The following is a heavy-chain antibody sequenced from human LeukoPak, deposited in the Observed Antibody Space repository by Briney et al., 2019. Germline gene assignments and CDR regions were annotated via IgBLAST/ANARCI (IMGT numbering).Heavy chain of an antibody. CDR1: GYTFTGYY. CDR2: INPNSGGT. Sequence: ASVKVSCKASGYTFTGYYMHWVRQAPGQGLEWMGWINPNSGGTNYAQKFQGRVTMTRDTSVSTAYMELSRLRSDDTAVYYCASLSGYSSGWFPGVGVDYWGQGTLVTVSS. V-gene: IGHV1-2*02. J-gene: IGHJ4*02. D-gene: IGHD6-19*01. CDR3: ASLSGYSSGWFPGVGVDY.